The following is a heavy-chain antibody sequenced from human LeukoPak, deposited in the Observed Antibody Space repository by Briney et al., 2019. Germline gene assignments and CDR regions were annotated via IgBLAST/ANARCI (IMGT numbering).Heavy chain of an antibody. CDR2: IYSGGST. CDR1: GFTVSSNY. J-gene: IGHJ4*02. CDR3: AREVGGRSGWYHVAYYFDY. Sequence: PGGSLRLSCAASGFTVSSNYMSWVRQAPGKGLEWVSVIYSGGSTYYADSVKGRFTISRDNSKNTLYLQMNSLRAEDTAVYYCAREVGGRSGWYHVAYYFDYWGQGTLVTVSS. D-gene: IGHD6-19*01. V-gene: IGHV3-66*01.